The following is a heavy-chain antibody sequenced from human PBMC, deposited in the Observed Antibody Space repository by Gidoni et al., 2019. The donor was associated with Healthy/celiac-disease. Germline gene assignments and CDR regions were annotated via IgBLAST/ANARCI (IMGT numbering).Heavy chain of an antibody. CDR1: GFTFSSYS. D-gene: IGHD2-2*01. Sequence: EVQLVESGGGLVQPGGSLRLSCAASGFTFSSYSMNWVRQAPGKGLEWVSYISSRSSTIYYADSVKGRFTISRDNAKNSLYLQMNSLRAEDTAVYYCASEDIVVVPAAPDYYYYGMDVWGQGTTVTVSS. CDR3: ASEDIVVVPAAPDYYYYGMDV. V-gene: IGHV3-48*01. CDR2: ISSRSSTI. J-gene: IGHJ6*02.